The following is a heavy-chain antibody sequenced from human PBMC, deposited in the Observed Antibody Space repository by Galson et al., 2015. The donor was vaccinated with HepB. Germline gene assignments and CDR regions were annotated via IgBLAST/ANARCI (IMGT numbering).Heavy chain of an antibody. CDR2: INASNGNT. CDR1: GYTFTSYA. D-gene: IGHD3-10*01. Sequence: SVKVSCKASGYTFTSYAMHWVRQAPGQRLEWMGWINASNGNTKYSQKFQGRVTITRDTSASTAYMELSSLRSEDTAVYYCARSVRITMVRGGGSPPDYWGQGTLVTVSS. CDR3: ARSVRITMVRGGGSPPDY. V-gene: IGHV1-3*01. J-gene: IGHJ4*02.